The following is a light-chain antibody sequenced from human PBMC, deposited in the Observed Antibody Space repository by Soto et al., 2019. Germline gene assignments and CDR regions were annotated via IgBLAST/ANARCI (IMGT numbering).Light chain of an antibody. J-gene: IGKJ1*01. CDR3: QQYNGYST. V-gene: IGKV1-5*03. CDR2: KAS. Sequence: DIQMTQSPSTLSASVGDRVTITCRASQSISSWLAWYQQKPGKAPKLLIYKASSLEIGVPSRFSGSGSGTEFTLTISSLQPDDFAAYYCQQYNGYSTFGQGTKVEIK. CDR1: QSISSW.